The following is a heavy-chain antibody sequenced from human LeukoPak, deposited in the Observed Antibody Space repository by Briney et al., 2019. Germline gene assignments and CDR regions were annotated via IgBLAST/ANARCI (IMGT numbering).Heavy chain of an antibody. V-gene: IGHV4-59*08. CDR3: ARHKWNYYDSSGYFYFDY. CDR1: GGSISSYY. D-gene: IGHD3-22*01. Sequence: SETLSLTCTVSGGSISSYYWSWIRQPPGKGLEWIGYIYYSGSTNYNPFLKSRVTISVDTSKNQFSLKLSSVTAADTAVYYCARHKWNYYDSSGYFYFDYWGQGTLVTVSS. J-gene: IGHJ4*02. CDR2: IYYSGST.